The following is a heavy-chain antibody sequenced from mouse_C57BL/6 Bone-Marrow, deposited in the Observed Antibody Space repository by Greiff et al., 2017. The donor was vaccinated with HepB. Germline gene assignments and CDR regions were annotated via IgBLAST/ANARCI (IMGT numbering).Heavy chain of an antibody. CDR2: IDPENGDT. D-gene: IGHD2-12*01. CDR3: TGDTTFFDY. J-gene: IGHJ2*01. Sequence: VQLQQSGAELVRPGASVKLSCTASGFNIKDDYMHWVKQRPEQGLEWIGWIDPENGDTEYASKFQGKATITADTSSNTAYLQLSSLTSEDTAVYYCTGDTTFFDYWGQGTTLTVSS. V-gene: IGHV14-4*01. CDR1: GFNIKDDY.